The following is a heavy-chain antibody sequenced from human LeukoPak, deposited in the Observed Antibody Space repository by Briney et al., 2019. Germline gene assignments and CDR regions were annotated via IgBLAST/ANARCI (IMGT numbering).Heavy chain of an antibody. CDR3: AKSRPALFLFDC. Sequence: GGSLRLSCAASGFVFTSYAMNWVRLAPGKGLEWISFISATGSSTTYADSVKGRITISRDNSKNTLYLQMNNLRAEDTAIYYCAKSRPALFLFDCWGQGTLVTVSS. D-gene: IGHD3-10*02. CDR1: GFVFTSYA. J-gene: IGHJ4*02. CDR2: ISATGSST. V-gene: IGHV3-23*01.